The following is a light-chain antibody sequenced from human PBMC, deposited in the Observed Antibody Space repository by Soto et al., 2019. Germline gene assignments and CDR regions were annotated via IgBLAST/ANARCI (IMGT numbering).Light chain of an antibody. V-gene: IGKV1-33*01. Sequence: IKRNKCPSQLSPYVGDSVTIACRTSQTISSYINWYQQRPGKAPKLLIYRASNLQSGVPSRFSGSGSGTDFTLTISILQPEDIATYYCQQSASLPGTFCQGTKVDIK. J-gene: IGKJ1*01. CDR1: QTISSY. CDR3: QQSASLPGT. CDR2: RAS.